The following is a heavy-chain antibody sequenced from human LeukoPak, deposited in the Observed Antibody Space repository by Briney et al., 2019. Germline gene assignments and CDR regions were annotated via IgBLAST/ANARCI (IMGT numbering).Heavy chain of an antibody. CDR2: IKQDGSEK. Sequence: GGSPRLSCAASEFTFSSYWMSWVRQAPGKGLEWVASIKQDGSEKYYVDSVKGRVTISRDNAKNSLYLQMNSLRAEDTAVYYCARDPLSSSSFDLWGQGTLVTVSS. D-gene: IGHD6-13*01. V-gene: IGHV3-7*01. CDR3: ARDPLSSSSFDL. J-gene: IGHJ4*02. CDR1: EFTFSSYW.